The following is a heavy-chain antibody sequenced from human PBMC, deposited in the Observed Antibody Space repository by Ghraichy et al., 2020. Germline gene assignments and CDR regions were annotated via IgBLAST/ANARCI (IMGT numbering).Heavy chain of an antibody. CDR1: GFTFSSYA. V-gene: IGHV3-23*01. D-gene: IGHD2-2*02. Sequence: GSLRLSCAASGFTFSSYAMNWVRQAPGKGLEWVSAITSTSAHTYYADSVKGRFTISRDNSQNTLYLQVNSLRAEDTAVYFCAKVRVPWSPTNCYSRTHFDYWGQGTLVTVSS. CDR2: ITSTSAHT. J-gene: IGHJ4*02. CDR3: AKVRVPWSPTNCYSRTHFDY.